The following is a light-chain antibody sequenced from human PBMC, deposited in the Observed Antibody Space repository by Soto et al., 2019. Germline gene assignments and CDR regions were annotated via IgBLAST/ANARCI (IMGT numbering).Light chain of an antibody. V-gene: IGKV3-20*01. Sequence: EIVLTQSPGTLSLSPGERATLSCRASQSVSSSYLAWYQQKPGQAPRLLIYGASSRATGIPDRFSGSGSGTDFTLTISRLEPEDFSVYYCQPYCSSPTYTFGQGTKLEIK. CDR2: GAS. CDR1: QSVSSSY. J-gene: IGKJ2*01. CDR3: QPYCSSPTYT.